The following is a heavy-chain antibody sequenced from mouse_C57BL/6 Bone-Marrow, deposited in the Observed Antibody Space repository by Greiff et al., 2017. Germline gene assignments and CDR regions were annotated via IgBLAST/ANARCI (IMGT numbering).Heavy chain of an antibody. D-gene: IGHD4-1*01. CDR2: ISYDGNN. CDR3: ARDQARTGRAFDY. Sequence: ESGPGLVKPSQSLSLTCSVTGYSITSGYYWNWIRQFPGNKLEWMGYISYDGNNNYNPSLKNRISITRDTSKNQFFLKLNSVTTEDTATYYCARDQARTGRAFDYWGQGTTLTVSS. J-gene: IGHJ2*01. V-gene: IGHV3-6*01. CDR1: GYSITSGYY.